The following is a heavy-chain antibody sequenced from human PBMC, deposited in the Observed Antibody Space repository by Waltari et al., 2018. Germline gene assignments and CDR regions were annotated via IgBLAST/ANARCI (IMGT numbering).Heavy chain of an antibody. J-gene: IGHJ4*02. V-gene: IGHV1-8*03. CDR2: MNPNSGNT. CDR1: GYTFTSYD. Sequence: QVQLVQSGAEVKKPGASVKVSCKASGYTFTSYDINWVRQAHGQRLEWMGWMNPNSGNTGYAQKFQGRVTITRNTSISTAYMELSSLRSEDTAVYYCARGVGYCSGGSCYRRFDYWGQGTLVTVSS. D-gene: IGHD2-15*01. CDR3: ARGVGYCSGGSCYRRFDY.